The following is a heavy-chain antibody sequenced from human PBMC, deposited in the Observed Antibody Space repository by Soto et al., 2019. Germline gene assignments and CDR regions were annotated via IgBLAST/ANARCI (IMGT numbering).Heavy chain of an antibody. D-gene: IGHD3-3*01. CDR2: IYHSGSA. CDR3: ARDDSLRFFTI. J-gene: IGHJ4*02. V-gene: IGHV4-59*01. Sequence: SETLSLTCSVPGDSISSYYWSWIRQPPGKGLEWIGYIYHSGSATYNPSLKSRVTMSVDTSKNQFSLKLTSVTAADTAVYYCARDDSLRFFTIWGQGTLVTVS. CDR1: GDSISSYY.